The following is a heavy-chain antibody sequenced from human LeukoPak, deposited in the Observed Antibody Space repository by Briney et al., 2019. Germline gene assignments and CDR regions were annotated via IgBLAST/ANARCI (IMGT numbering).Heavy chain of an antibody. V-gene: IGHV4-59*08. CDR3: ARYTTSTLPNWFDP. CDR2: IYYTGST. D-gene: IGHD2/OR15-2a*01. Sequence: SETLSLACTVSGGSISGYFWSWFRQPPGKGLDGFGYIYYTGSTSYNPSLTSRVTISLDTSKNQFSLRLSSVTAADTAIYYCARYTTSTLPNWFDPWGQGTLVTVSS. J-gene: IGHJ5*02. CDR1: GGSISGYF.